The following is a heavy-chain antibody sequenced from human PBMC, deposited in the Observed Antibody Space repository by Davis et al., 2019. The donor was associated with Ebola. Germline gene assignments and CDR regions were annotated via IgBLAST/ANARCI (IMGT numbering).Heavy chain of an antibody. V-gene: IGHV4-31*03. D-gene: IGHD3-10*01. CDR1: GGSISSVGYY. CDR2: IYYSGST. Sequence: SETLSLTCTVSGGSISSVGYYWSWIRQHPGKGLEWIGYIYYSGSTYYNPSLKSRVTISVDTSKNQFSLKLSSVTAADTAVYYCARGRLTNEWFGGYYFDYWGQGTLVTVSS. CDR3: ARGRLTNEWFGGYYFDY. J-gene: IGHJ4*02.